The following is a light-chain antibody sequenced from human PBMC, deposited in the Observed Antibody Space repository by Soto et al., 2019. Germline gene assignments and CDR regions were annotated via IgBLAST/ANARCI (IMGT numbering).Light chain of an antibody. Sequence: HSALTQPASVSGSPGQSITISCTGTSSDIGGYNYVSWYQQHPGKAPKLMIYEVTDRPSGVSNRFSASKSGNTASLTISGLQAEDEADYYCSSYASTGTWVFGGGTKLTVL. V-gene: IGLV2-14*01. CDR1: SSDIGGYNY. CDR3: SSYASTGTWV. J-gene: IGLJ3*02. CDR2: EVT.